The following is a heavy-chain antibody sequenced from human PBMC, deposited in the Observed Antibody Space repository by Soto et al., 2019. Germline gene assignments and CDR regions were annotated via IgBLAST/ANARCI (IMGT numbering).Heavy chain of an antibody. D-gene: IGHD6-19*01. Sequence: GGSLRLSCAASGFTFSSYAMSWVRQAPGKGLEWVSAISGSGGSTYYADSVKGRFTISRDNSKNTLYLQMNSLRAEDTAVYYCAKDLLGSGWYDVGYWRQGTLVTVSS. CDR2: ISGSGGST. CDR3: AKDLLGSGWYDVGY. V-gene: IGHV3-23*01. J-gene: IGHJ4*02. CDR1: GFTFSSYA.